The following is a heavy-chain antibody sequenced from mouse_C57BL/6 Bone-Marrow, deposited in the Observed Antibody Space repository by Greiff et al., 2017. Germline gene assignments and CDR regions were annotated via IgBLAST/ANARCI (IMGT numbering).Heavy chain of an antibody. Sequence: EVMLVESGGGLVKPGGSLKLSCAASGFTFSDYGMHWVRQAPEKGLEWVAYISSGSSTIYYADTVKGRFTISRDNAKNTLFLQMTSLRSEDTAMYYCASSQLGPYWYFDVWGTGTTVTVSS. CDR2: ISSGSSTI. D-gene: IGHD4-1*02. J-gene: IGHJ1*03. CDR1: GFTFSDYG. CDR3: ASSQLGPYWYFDV. V-gene: IGHV5-17*01.